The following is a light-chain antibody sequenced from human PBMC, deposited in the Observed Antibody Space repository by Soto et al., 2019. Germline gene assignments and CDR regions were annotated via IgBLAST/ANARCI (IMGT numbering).Light chain of an antibody. CDR1: QSISRY. CDR2: AAS. V-gene: IGKV1-39*01. J-gene: IGKJ1*01. Sequence: DFQLTLSPSSRSASVNDRITITCLASQSISRYLNWYQHKPGKAPKLLINAASSLERGVPSRFSGGGSGTDFTLNISSLQPDDFATYYCQQNYRATPWTVGQGTKVDIK. CDR3: QQNYRATPWT.